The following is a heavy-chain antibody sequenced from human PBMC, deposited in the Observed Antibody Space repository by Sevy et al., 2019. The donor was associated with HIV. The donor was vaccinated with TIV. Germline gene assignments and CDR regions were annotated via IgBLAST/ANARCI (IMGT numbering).Heavy chain of an antibody. CDR1: GFTFSSYA. D-gene: IGHD4-4*01. Sequence: GGSLRLSCAASGFTFSSYAMSWVRQAPGKGLEWVSAISGSGGSTYYADSVKGRFTISRDNSKNTQYLQMNSLRAEDTAVYYCAKVSGDYSNYYYYGMDVWGQGTTVTVSS. CDR2: ISGSGGST. J-gene: IGHJ6*02. V-gene: IGHV3-23*01. CDR3: AKVSGDYSNYYYYGMDV.